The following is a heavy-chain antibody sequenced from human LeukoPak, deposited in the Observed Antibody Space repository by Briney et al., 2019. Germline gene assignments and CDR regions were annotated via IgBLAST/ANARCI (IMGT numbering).Heavy chain of an antibody. CDR2: ISGSGGTT. D-gene: IGHD6-6*01. CDR1: GFTFSSYA. J-gene: IGHJ5*02. V-gene: IGHV3-23*01. Sequence: GGSLRLSCAASGFTFSSYAMSWVRQAPGKGLEWVSAISGSGGTTYYADSVKGRFTISRDNSKSTLYVQMNSLRAEDTAVYYCAIAVAARQGTIDPWGQGTLVTISS. CDR3: AIAVAARQGTIDP.